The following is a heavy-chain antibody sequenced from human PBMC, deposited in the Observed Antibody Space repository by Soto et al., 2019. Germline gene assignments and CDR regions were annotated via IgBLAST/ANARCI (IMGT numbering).Heavy chain of an antibody. J-gene: IGHJ4*02. CDR3: ARDLAKGGGSAGFDY. CDR2: INPKSGGT. CDR1: GYTFTVYY. V-gene: IGHV1-2*02. Sequence: GALVKVSCKASGYTFTVYYMHWVRQAPGQGLEWMGWINPKSGGTMYPQKFQGRVTMTWDTSISTAYMALTRLRSDDTAVYYCARDLAKGGGSAGFDYWGQGTLVTVSS. D-gene: IGHD1-26*01.